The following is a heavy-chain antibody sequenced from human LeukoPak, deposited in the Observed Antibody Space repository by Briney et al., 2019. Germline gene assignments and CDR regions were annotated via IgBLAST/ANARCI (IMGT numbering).Heavy chain of an antibody. CDR3: ARGIAAAGTTRNWFDP. D-gene: IGHD6-13*01. V-gene: IGHV4-59*08. J-gene: IGHJ5*02. CDR1: GGSISSYY. Sequence: SETLSLTCTVSGGSISSYYWSWIRQPPGKGLEWIGYIYYSGSTNYNPSLKSRVTISVDTSKNQFSLKLSSVTAADTAVYYCARGIAAAGTTRNWFDPWGQGTLVTVSS. CDR2: IYYSGST.